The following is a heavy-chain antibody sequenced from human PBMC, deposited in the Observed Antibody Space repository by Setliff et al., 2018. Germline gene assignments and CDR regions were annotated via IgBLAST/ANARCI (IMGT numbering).Heavy chain of an antibody. CDR3: ARLSWNGLRYYGLDV. Sequence: SETLSLTCSVSGGSISSGSYYWGWIRQSPGKGLEWIGSMYYSGSTYYNPSLKGRVTISVDTSTNQFSLKLRSVTAADTAVYYCARLSWNGLRYYGLDVWGQGTTVTVSS. J-gene: IGHJ6*02. CDR2: MYYSGST. V-gene: IGHV4-39*07. D-gene: IGHD3-3*01. CDR1: GGSISSGSYY.